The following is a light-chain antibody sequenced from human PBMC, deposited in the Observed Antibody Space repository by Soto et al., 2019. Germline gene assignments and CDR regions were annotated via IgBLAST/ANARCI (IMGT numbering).Light chain of an antibody. CDR1: LTIGDS. J-gene: IGKJ1*01. CDR3: LQTYNLPRT. V-gene: IGKV1-39*01. Sequence: DIQMPQSPSSLSASVGDRVTITCRARLTIGDSLSWFQQKAGKPHTLLIYGASALQSGVPARFSGSGSGTDFTRTISNMQREDFATYYCLQTYNLPRTFGQGTKVEFK. CDR2: GAS.